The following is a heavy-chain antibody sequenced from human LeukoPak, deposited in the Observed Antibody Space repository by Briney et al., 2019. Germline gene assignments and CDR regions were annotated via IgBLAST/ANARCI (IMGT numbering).Heavy chain of an antibody. CDR2: FDPEDGET. Sequence: ASVKVSCKVSGYTLTELSMHWVRQAPGKGLEWMGGFDPEDGETIYAQKFQGRVTMTEDTSTDTAYMEPSSLRSEDTAVYYCATAGYCTNGVCLNRRVSGFSWFDPWGQGTLVTVSS. J-gene: IGHJ5*02. CDR1: GYTLTELS. D-gene: IGHD2-8*01. V-gene: IGHV1-24*01. CDR3: ATAGYCTNGVCLNRRVSGFSWFDP.